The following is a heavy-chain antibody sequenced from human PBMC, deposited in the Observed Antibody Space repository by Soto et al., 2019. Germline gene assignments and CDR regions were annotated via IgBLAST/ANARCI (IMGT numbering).Heavy chain of an antibody. D-gene: IGHD2-2*01. CDR3: ARGGYCSSTSCPRGGVDV. Sequence: SETLSLTCAVYGGSFSGYYWSWIRQPPGKGLEWIGEINHSGSTNYNPSLKSRVTISVDTSKNQFSLKLSSVTAADTAVYYCARGGYCSSTSCPRGGVDVWGQGTTVTVSS. V-gene: IGHV4-34*01. J-gene: IGHJ6*02. CDR2: INHSGST. CDR1: GGSFSGYY.